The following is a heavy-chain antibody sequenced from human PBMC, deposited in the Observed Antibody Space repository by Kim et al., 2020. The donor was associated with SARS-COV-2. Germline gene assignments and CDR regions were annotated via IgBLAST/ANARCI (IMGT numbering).Heavy chain of an antibody. Sequence: GGSLRLSCAVSGFTFSDHYMDWVRQAPGKGLEWVGHIRNKVNSYTTEYAASVKGRFTISRDESKNSLNLQMNSLQTEDTAVYFCARIRCRDDRCTFNDYYGIDVWGRGTTVTVSS. J-gene: IGHJ6*02. V-gene: IGHV3-72*01. CDR3: ARIRCRDDRCTFNDYYGIDV. CDR1: GFTFSDHY. CDR2: IRNKVNSYTT. D-gene: IGHD2-8*01.